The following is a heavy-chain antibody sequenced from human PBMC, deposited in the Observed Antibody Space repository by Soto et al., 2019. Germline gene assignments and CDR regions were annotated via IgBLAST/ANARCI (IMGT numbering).Heavy chain of an antibody. D-gene: IGHD4-17*01. CDR3: ARESVLTVTPFERWVFFDL. V-gene: IGHV1-46*03. J-gene: IGHJ2*01. Sequence: QVQLVQSGAEVKKPGASVKVSCKASGYTFTSYYMHWVRQAPGQGLEWMGIINPSGGSTSYAQKFQGRVTMTRDTSTSPVYMELSSLRSEDTAVYYCARESVLTVTPFERWVFFDLWGRGTLVTVSS. CDR1: GYTFTSYY. CDR2: INPSGGST.